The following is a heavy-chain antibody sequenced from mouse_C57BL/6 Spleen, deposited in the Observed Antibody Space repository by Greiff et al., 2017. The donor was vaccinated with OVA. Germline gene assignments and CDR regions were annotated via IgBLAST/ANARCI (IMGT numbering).Heavy chain of an antibody. Sequence: QVQLQQPGAELVRPGSSVKLSCKASGYTFTSYWMHWVKQRPIQGLEWIGNIDPSDSETHYNQKFKDKATLTVDKSSSTAYMQLSSLTSEDSAVYYCARGDSGSSAWFAYWGQGTLVTVSA. V-gene: IGHV1-52*01. CDR1: GYTFTSYW. CDR2: IDPSDSET. CDR3: ARGDSGSSAWFAY. J-gene: IGHJ3*01. D-gene: IGHD1-1*01.